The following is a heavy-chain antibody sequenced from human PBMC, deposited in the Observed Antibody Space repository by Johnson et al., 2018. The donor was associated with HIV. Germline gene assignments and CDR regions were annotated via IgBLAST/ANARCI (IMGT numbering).Heavy chain of an antibody. Sequence: QVQLVESGGGVVQPGRSLRLSCAASDFTFTNNAIHWVRQAPGKGLEWVAVISYDGSNKYYADSVKGRFTISRDNSKNTLYLQMNSLRAEDTAVYYCARAGAVGFDAFDIWGQGTMVTVAS. V-gene: IGHV3-30-3*01. CDR1: DFTFTNNA. CDR3: ARAGAVGFDAFDI. D-gene: IGHD6-19*01. CDR2: ISYDGSNK. J-gene: IGHJ3*02.